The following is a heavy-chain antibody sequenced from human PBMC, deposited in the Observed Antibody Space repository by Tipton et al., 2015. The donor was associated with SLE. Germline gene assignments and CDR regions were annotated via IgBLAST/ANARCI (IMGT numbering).Heavy chain of an antibody. D-gene: IGHD3-16*02. V-gene: IGHV4-34*01. CDR2: IHDSGSS. Sequence: TLSLTCAVNGGSSSGYYWSWIRQSPGKALEWIGDIHDSGSSNYNPSLKSRVSISVDMSKNQISLKLNSVTAADTAVYYCARGRVDYIRGTYRPSSFDYWGQGTQVTVSS. CDR1: GGSSSGYY. J-gene: IGHJ4*02. CDR3: ARGRVDYIRGTYRPSSFDY.